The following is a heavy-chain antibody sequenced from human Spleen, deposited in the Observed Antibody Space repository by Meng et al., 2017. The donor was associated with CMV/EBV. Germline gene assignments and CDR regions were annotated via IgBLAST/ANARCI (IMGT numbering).Heavy chain of an antibody. CDR1: GSPVSSDY. CDR3: ARVAGATGEYGMDV. Sequence: GGSLRLSCAASGSPVSSDYMSWVRQAPGKGLEWVSVIYSGGRTNYADSVKGRFTISRDNSKNTLYLQMNSLRAEDTAVYYCARVAGATGEYGMDVWGQGTTVTVSS. J-gene: IGHJ6*02. D-gene: IGHD6-19*01. CDR2: IYSGGRT. V-gene: IGHV3-53*01.